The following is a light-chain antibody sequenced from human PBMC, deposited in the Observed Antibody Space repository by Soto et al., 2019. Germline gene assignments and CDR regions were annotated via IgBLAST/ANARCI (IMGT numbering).Light chain of an antibody. J-gene: IGLJ3*02. Sequence: QSALTQPASVSGSPRQSITISCTGTSSDVGDGDFVSWYQQRPGNAPKLMIYKVSNRPSGVSNRFSGSKSGNTASLTISGLQAEEADDYYCCSYTRSYTGVFGGGTKVTVL. CDR1: SSDVGDGDF. CDR3: CSYTRSYTGV. CDR2: KVS. V-gene: IGLV2-14*01.